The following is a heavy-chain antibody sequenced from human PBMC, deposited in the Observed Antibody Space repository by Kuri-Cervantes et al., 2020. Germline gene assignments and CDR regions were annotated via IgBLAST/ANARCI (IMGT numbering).Heavy chain of an antibody. D-gene: IGHD5-24*01. CDR1: GGSFSGYY. J-gene: IGHJ4*02. CDR2: INHSGST. CDR3: ARGVEMATITFDY. V-gene: IGHV4-34*01. Sequence: SETLSLTCAVYGGSFSGYYWSWIRQPPGKGLEWIGEINHSGSTNYNPSLKSRVTISVGTPKNQFSLKLSSVTAADTAVYYCARGVEMATITFDYRGQGTLVTVSS.